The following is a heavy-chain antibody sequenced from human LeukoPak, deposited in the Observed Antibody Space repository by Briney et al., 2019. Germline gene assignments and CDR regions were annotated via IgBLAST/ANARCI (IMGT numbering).Heavy chain of an antibody. CDR3: ARGEWRHSGSYLFDY. Sequence: PGGSLRLSCAASGFTFQGSAMHWVRQVPGKGLEWVSSISWNSGKIDYADSVKGRFTISRDNAKNSLYLEMNSLRAEDTAVYYCARGEWRHSGSYLFDYWGQGTLVTVSS. CDR2: ISWNSGKI. V-gene: IGHV3-9*01. CDR1: GFTFQGSA. D-gene: IGHD1-26*01. J-gene: IGHJ4*02.